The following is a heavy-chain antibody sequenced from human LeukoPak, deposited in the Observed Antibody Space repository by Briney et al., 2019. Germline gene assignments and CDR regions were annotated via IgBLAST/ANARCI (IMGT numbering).Heavy chain of an antibody. CDR2: INHSGST. V-gene: IGHV4-34*01. CDR3: ARGRPYYDSSGYNRPHFDY. D-gene: IGHD3-22*01. Sequence: PSETLSLTCAVYGGSFSGYYWSWIRQPPGKRLEWIGEINHSGSTNYNPSLKSRVTISVDTSKNQFSLKLSSVTAADTAVYYCARGRPYYDSSGYNRPHFDYWGQGTLVTVSS. CDR1: GGSFSGYY. J-gene: IGHJ4*02.